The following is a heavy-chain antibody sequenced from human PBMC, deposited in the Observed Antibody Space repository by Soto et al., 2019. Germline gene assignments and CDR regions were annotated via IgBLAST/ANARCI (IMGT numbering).Heavy chain of an antibody. Sequence: ASVKVSCKASGYTFTGYYMHWVRQAPGQGLEWMGWINPNSGGTNYAQKFQGWVTMTRDTSISTAYMELSRLRSDDTAVYYCARVRRELRGYYFDYWGQGTLVTVSS. J-gene: IGHJ4*02. CDR1: GYTFTGYY. CDR2: INPNSGGT. CDR3: ARVRRELRGYYFDY. D-gene: IGHD1-7*01. V-gene: IGHV1-2*04.